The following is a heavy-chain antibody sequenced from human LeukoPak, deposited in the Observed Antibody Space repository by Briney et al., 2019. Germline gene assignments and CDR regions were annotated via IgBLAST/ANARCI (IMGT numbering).Heavy chain of an antibody. V-gene: IGHV4-59*01. CDR3: ARGRGYCSGGSCYSGEFDY. Sequence: SETLSLTCTVSGGSISVFYWSWIRQPPGKGLEWIGYIYYSGSTTYNPSLKSRVTISVDTSKNRFSLELSSVTAADTAVYYCARGRGYCSGGSCYSGEFDYWGQGTLVTVSS. CDR2: IYYSGST. CDR1: GGSISVFY. J-gene: IGHJ4*02. D-gene: IGHD2-15*01.